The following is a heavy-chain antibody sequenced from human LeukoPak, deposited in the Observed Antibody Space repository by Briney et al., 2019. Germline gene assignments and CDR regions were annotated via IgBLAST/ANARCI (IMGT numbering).Heavy chain of an antibody. J-gene: IGHJ6*02. CDR2: INHSGST. D-gene: IGHD2-15*01. V-gene: IGHV4-34*01. CDR1: GGSFSGYY. CDR3: TRTGGGSCSGGGCYLLYGMDV. Sequence: KPSETLSLTCAVYGGSFSGYYWSWIRQPPGKGLEWIGEINHSGSTYYNPSLESRVTISVDTYTNQLSLKLSSVTAADTAVYFCTRTGGGSCSGGGCYLLYGMDVWGPGTTVTVSS.